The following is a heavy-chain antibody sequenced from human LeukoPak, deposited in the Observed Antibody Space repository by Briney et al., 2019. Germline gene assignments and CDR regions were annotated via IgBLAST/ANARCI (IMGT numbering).Heavy chain of an antibody. CDR2: TYHSGST. J-gene: IGHJ4*02. CDR1: GGSISNSNW. CDR3: ARAEGYSDSSGYYSAKNHFEY. D-gene: IGHD3-22*01. Sequence: SETLSLTCAVSGGSISNSNWWSWVRQPPEKGLEWIGETYHSGSTNYNPSLKSRVTISVDKSKNQFSLKLSSVTAADTAVYYCARAEGYSDSSGYYSAKNHFEYWGQGTLVTVSS. V-gene: IGHV4-4*02.